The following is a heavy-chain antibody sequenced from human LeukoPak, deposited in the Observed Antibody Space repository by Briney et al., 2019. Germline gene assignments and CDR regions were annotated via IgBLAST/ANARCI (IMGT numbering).Heavy chain of an antibody. D-gene: IGHD3-22*01. Sequence: SETLSLTCTVSGGSISSYYWSWIRQPPGKGLEWIGYIYCSGSTNYNPSLKSRVTISVDTSKNQFSLKLSSVTAADTAVYYCARGTRYYDSLDYWGQGTLVTVSS. J-gene: IGHJ4*02. CDR3: ARGTRYYDSLDY. V-gene: IGHV4-59*01. CDR1: GGSISSYY. CDR2: IYCSGST.